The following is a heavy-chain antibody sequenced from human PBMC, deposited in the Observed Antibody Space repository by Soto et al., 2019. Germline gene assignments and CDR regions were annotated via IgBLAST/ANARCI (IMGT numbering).Heavy chain of an antibody. D-gene: IGHD6-19*01. V-gene: IGHV4-59*01. J-gene: IGHJ4*02. CDR1: GGSISSYY. Sequence: SETLSLTCTVSGGSISSYYWSWIRQPPGKGLEWIGYIYYSGSTNYNPSLKSRVTISVDTSKNQFSLKLSSVTAADTAVYYCARGPQKQWQDYWGQGTLVTVSS. CDR3: ARGPQKQWQDY. CDR2: IYYSGST.